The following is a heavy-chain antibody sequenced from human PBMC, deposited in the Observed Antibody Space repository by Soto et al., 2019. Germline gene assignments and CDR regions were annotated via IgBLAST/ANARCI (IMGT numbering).Heavy chain of an antibody. D-gene: IGHD4-4*01. CDR3: ARSRDGYSFYFYYGMDG. J-gene: IGHJ6*02. Sequence: HPGGSLRLSCAASGFTFTSYGMHWVRQAPGKGLEWMALILHDGSAEYYADSVKGRFTISRDNPKNTLYLQMNSLRAEDTAVYYCARSRDGYSFYFYYGMDGWGQGTTVTVSS. CDR1: GFTFTSYG. CDR2: ILHDGSAE. V-gene: IGHV3-30*03.